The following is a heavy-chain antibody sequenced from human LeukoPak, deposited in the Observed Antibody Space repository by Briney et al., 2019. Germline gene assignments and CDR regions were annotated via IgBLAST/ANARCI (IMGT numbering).Heavy chain of an antibody. J-gene: IGHJ4*02. CDR3: AIGPKWELYFDY. CDR2: FDPEDGET. D-gene: IGHD1-26*01. Sequence: ASVKVSCKVSGYTLTELSMHWVRQAPGKGLEWMGGFDPEDGETIYAQKFQGRVTMTEGTSTDTAYMELSSLRSEDTAVYYCAIGPKWELYFDYWGQGTLVTVSS. CDR1: GYTLTELS. V-gene: IGHV1-24*01.